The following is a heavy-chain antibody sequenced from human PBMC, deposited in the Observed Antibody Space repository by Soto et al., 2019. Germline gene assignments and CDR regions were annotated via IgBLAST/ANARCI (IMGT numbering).Heavy chain of an antibody. Sequence: SVKVSCKASGGTFSGYAISWVRQAPGQGPEWMGGIIAIFGTPKYAQKFQGRVTITADESTSTAYMELNSLRYEDTAVYYFARDANGYPLPQVAFDPSRQGTMVTVSS. CDR2: IIAIFGTP. J-gene: IGHJ3*01. CDR1: GGTFSGYA. D-gene: IGHD6-25*01. V-gene: IGHV1-69*13. CDR3: ARDANGYPLPQVAFDP.